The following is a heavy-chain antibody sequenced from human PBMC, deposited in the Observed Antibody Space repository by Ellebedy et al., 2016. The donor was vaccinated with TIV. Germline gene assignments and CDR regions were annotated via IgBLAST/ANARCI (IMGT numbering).Heavy chain of an antibody. Sequence: GGSLRLSXAASGFTFSSYWMSWVRQAPGKGLEWVANIKQDGSEKYYVDSVKGRFTISRDNAKNSLYLQMNSLRAEDTAVYYCAREDDPGPYSYGPWGYYYYGMDVWGQGTTVTVSS. CDR1: GFTFSSYW. CDR3: AREDDPGPYSYGPWGYYYYGMDV. V-gene: IGHV3-7*01. J-gene: IGHJ6*02. CDR2: IKQDGSEK. D-gene: IGHD5-18*01.